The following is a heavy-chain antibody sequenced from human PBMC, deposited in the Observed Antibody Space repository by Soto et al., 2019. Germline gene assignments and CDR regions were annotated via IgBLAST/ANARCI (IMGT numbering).Heavy chain of an antibody. J-gene: IGHJ1*01. Sequence: ASVKVSCKASGYTFTGYYMHWVRQAPGQGLEWMGWINPNSGGTNYAQKFQGRVTMTRDTSISTAYMELSSLRSEDTALYFCARGWGYDSTTYYYAYWGQGTSVTVSS. CDR1: GYTFTGYY. CDR3: ARGWGYDSTTYYYAY. V-gene: IGHV1-2*02. CDR2: INPNSGGT. D-gene: IGHD3-22*01.